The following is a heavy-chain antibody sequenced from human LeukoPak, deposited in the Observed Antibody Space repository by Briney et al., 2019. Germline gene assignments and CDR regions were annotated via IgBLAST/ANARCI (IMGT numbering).Heavy chain of an antibody. CDR2: ITSSGRST. CDR3: ARVLRSVLTGTDAFDI. D-gene: IGHD2-21*02. J-gene: IGHJ3*02. CDR1: GFTFSDYN. Sequence: GGSLRLSCAASGFTFSDYNMTWIRQAPGKGLEWEWVVYITSSGRSTLYADSVKGRFTISRDNAKNSLYLQMNSLRPEDTAVYYCARVLRSVLTGTDAFDIWGQGTRVTVSS. V-gene: IGHV3-11*04.